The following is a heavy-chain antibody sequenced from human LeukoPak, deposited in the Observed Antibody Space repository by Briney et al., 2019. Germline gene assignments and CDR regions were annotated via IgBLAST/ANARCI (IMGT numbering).Heavy chain of an antibody. CDR1: GYTFTGYY. D-gene: IGHD2-21*02. J-gene: IGHJ4*02. CDR3: ARVGLCGGDCYYFDY. V-gene: IGHV1-2*02. Sequence: ASVKVSCKASGYTFTGYYMHWVRQAHGQGLEWMGWINPNSGGTNYAQKFQGRVTMTRDTSISTAYMELSRLRSDDTAVYYCARVGLCGGDCYYFDYWGQGTLVTVSS. CDR2: INPNSGGT.